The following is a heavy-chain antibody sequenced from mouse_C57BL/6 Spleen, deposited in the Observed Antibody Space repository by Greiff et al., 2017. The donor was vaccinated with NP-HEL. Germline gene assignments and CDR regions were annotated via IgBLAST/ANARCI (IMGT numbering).Heavy chain of an antibody. V-gene: IGHV1-26*01. CDR3: ARGNYYGSIYGAMDY. D-gene: IGHD1-1*01. Sequence: EVQLQQSGPELVKPGASVKISCKASGYTFTDYYMNWVKQSHGKSLEWIGDINPNNGGTSYNQKFKGKATLTVDKSSSTAYMELRSLTSEDSAVYYCARGNYYGSIYGAMDYWGQGTSVTVSS. CDR1: GYTFTDYY. CDR2: INPNNGGT. J-gene: IGHJ4*01.